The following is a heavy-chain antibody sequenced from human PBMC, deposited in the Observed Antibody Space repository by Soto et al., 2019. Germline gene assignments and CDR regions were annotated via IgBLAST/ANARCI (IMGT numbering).Heavy chain of an antibody. J-gene: IGHJ4*02. V-gene: IGHV1-18*01. CDR1: GYTFTSYG. CDR3: ARGPPSYYDSSGYYKYFDY. CDR2: ISAYNGNT. D-gene: IGHD3-22*01. Sequence: QVQLVQSGAEVKKPGASVKVSCKASGYTFTSYGISWVRQAPGQGLEWMGWISAYNGNTTYAQKLQGRVTMTTDTSTSTAYMELRSLRSDDTAVYYCARGPPSYYDSSGYYKYFDYWGQGTLVTVSS.